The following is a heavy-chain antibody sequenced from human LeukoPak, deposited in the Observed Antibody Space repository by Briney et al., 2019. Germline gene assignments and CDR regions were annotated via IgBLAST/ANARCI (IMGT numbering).Heavy chain of an antibody. CDR2: ISGSGDVR. D-gene: IGHD3-9*01. CDR1: GFTFKNYA. J-gene: IGHJ4*02. CDR3: AKDILTYYYGSSGYYFDS. Sequence: GGSLRLSCAASGFTFKNYAMRWVRQAPGKGLEWVSVISGSGDVRYYADSVKGRFTISRDNSKNTLYLQMNSLRAEDTAVYYCAKDILTYYYGSSGYYFDSWGQGTLVTVSS. V-gene: IGHV3-23*01.